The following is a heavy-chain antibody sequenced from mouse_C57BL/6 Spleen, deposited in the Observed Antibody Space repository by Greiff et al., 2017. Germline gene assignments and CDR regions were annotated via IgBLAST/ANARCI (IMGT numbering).Heavy chain of an antibody. V-gene: IGHV1-82*01. CDR1: GYAFSSSW. CDR3: ARVGYDYDWFAY. J-gene: IGHJ3*01. D-gene: IGHD2-4*01. CDR2: IYPGDGDT. Sequence: LVEPGASVKISCKASGYAFSSSWMNWVKQRPGKGLEWIGRIYPGDGDTNYNGKFKGKATLTADKSSSTAYMQLSSLTSEDSAVYFCARVGYDYDWFAYWGQGTLVTVSA.